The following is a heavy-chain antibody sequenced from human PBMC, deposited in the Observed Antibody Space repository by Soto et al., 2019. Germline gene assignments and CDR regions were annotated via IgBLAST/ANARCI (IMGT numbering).Heavy chain of an antibody. CDR3: ARDLIATVYTCGRIRDYYYGMDV. CDR1: GFTFSSYG. J-gene: IGHJ6*02. Sequence: QVQLVESGGGVVQPGRSLRLSCAASGFTFSSYGMHWVRQAPGKGLEWVAVIWYDGSKKYYADSVKGRFTISRDNSKNKLYLPMPRLRAEYTSVYYSARDLIATVYTCGRIRDYYYGMDVCGQGTTVTVSS. D-gene: IGHD4-17*01. V-gene: IGHV3-33*01. CDR2: IWYDGSKK.